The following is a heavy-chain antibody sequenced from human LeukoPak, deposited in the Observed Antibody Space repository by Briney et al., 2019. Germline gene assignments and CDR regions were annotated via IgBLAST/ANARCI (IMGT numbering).Heavy chain of an antibody. CDR2: ISYDGSNK. CDR1: GFTFSSYA. V-gene: IGHV3-30-3*01. D-gene: IGHD4-23*01. Sequence: PGGSLRLSCAASGFTFSSYAMHWVRQAPGKGLEWVAVISYDGSNKYYADSVKGRFTISRDNSKNTLYLQMNSLRAEDTAVYYCARDQDENYGGNFDAFDIWGQGTMVTVSS. J-gene: IGHJ3*02. CDR3: ARDQDENYGGNFDAFDI.